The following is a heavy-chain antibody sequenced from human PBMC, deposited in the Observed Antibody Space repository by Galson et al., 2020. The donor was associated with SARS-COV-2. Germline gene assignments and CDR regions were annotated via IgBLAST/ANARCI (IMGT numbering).Heavy chain of an antibody. D-gene: IGHD1-26*01. Sequence: GGSLRLSCAASGFTFSSYAMHWVRQAPGKGLEWVAVISYDGSNKYYADSVKGRFTISRDNSKNTLYLQMNSLRAEDTAVYYCARPSSGSYYAPLDYWGQGTLVTVSS. V-gene: IGHV3-30*04. J-gene: IGHJ4*02. CDR3: ARPSSGSYYAPLDY. CDR1: GFTFSSYA. CDR2: ISYDGSNK.